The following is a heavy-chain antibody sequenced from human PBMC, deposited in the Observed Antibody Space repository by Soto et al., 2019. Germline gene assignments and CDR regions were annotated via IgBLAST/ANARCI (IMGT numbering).Heavy chain of an antibody. CDR1: GGSISSSSYY. CDR2: IYYSGST. J-gene: IGHJ5*01. Sequence: SETLSLTCTVSGGSISSSSYYWGWIRQPPGKGLEWIGSIYYSGSTYYNPSLKSRVTISVDTSKNQFSLKLSSVTAADTAVYYCARSVLMVYAIGGDNNWFDPWGQGTMVTVSS. V-gene: IGHV4-39*01. D-gene: IGHD2-8*01. CDR3: ARSVLMVYAIGGDNNWFDP.